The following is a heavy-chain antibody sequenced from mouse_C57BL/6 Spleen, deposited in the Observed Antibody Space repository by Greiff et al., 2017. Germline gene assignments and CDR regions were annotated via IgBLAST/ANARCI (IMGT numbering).Heavy chain of an antibody. CDR3: TRGPQLLRYWYFDV. V-gene: IGHV1-15*01. CDR2: IDPETGGT. J-gene: IGHJ1*03. Sequence: GASVPLSCKASGYTFTDYEMHWVKQTPVHGLEWIGAIDPETGGTAYNQKFKGKAILTADKSSSTAYMELRSLTSEDSAVYYCTRGPQLLRYWYFDVWGTGTTVTVSS. CDR1: GYTFTDYE. D-gene: IGHD1-1*01.